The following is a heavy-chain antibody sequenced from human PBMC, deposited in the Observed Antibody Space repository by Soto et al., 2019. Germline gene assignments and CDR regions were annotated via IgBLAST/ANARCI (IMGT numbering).Heavy chain of an antibody. V-gene: IGHV4-59*01. CDR3: ARDSCTNGVCYSFDY. J-gene: IGHJ4*02. CDR1: GGSISSYY. D-gene: IGHD2-8*01. Sequence: SETLSLTCTVSGGSISSYYWSWIRQPPGKGLEWIGYIYYSGSTNYNPSLKSRVTISVDTSKNQFSLKLSSVTAADTAVYYCARDSCTNGVCYSFDYWGQGTLVTVSS. CDR2: IYYSGST.